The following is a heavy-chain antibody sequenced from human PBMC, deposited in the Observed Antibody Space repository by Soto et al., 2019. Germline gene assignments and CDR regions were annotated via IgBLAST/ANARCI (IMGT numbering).Heavy chain of an antibody. Sequence: GGSLRLSCAASGFTFTNYAMSWVRQAPGKGLEWVSTINNNGGSTYYADSVKGQFTISRDNSKSTLYLQMNSLRAEDTAVYYCVKLMGELLNPRASRDYGMDVWGHRTTVTVSS. CDR1: GFTFTNYA. J-gene: IGHJ6*02. D-gene: IGHD3-10*01. CDR3: VKLMGELLNPRASRDYGMDV. V-gene: IGHV3-23*01. CDR2: INNNGGST.